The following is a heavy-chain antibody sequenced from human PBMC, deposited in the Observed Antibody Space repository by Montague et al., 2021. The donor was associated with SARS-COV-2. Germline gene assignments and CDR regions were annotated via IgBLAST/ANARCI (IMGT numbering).Heavy chain of an antibody. Sequence: SETLSLTCAVYGGSFSGYYLTWIRQSPGTGLEWIAEINHSGTTNYNYNPSLRSRVTISVDTSKSQFSLKLSSVTAADTGVYYCARWDPQTLTLIGLRGKSAIVYWGQGTLVTVSS. CDR2: INHSGTTNY. CDR1: GGSFSGYY. D-gene: IGHD4-23*01. CDR3: ARWDPQTLTLIGLRGKSAIVY. J-gene: IGHJ4*02. V-gene: IGHV4-34*01.